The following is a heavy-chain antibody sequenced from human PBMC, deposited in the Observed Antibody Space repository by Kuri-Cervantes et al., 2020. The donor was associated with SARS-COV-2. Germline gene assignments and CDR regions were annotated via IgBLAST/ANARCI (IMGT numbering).Heavy chain of an antibody. D-gene: IGHD3-10*01. Sequence: GGSLRLSCTASGFTFSSHCMSWVRQAPGKGLEWVANIKEDGSEKHYVDSVKGRFTISRDNAKNSLYLQMNSLRAEDTAVYHCAVSRGSGRTPPGYWGQGTLVTVSS. CDR3: AVSRGSGRTPPGY. CDR2: IKEDGSEK. J-gene: IGHJ4*02. CDR1: GFTFSSHC. V-gene: IGHV3-7*01.